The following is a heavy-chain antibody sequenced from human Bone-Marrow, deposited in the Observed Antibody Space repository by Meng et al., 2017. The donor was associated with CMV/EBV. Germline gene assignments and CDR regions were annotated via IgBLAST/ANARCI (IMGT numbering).Heavy chain of an antibody. V-gene: IGHV4-39*07. Sequence: CAVSGGSITTSDFYWGWIRQPPGEGLEWIGSIYYGRSTYYNPSLKSRVTISIDTSKNQVSLKVTSVTAADTAVYFCARLDPRMTTVDHWGQGTLVTVSS. J-gene: IGHJ5*02. CDR1: GGSITTSDFY. CDR3: ARLDPRMTTVDH. D-gene: IGHD4-17*01. CDR2: IYYGRST.